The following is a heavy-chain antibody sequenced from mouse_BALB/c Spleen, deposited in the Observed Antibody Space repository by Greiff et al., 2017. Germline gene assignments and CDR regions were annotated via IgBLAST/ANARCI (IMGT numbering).Heavy chain of an antibody. Sequence: VQLQQSGAELAKPGASVKMSCKASGYTFTSYWMHWVKQRPGQGLEWIGYINPSTGYTEYNQKFKDKATLTADKSSSTAYMQLSSLTSEDSAVYFCAKGDADAMDYWGQGTSVTVSS. CDR1: GYTFTSYW. CDR2: INPSTGYT. CDR3: AKGDADAMDY. J-gene: IGHJ4*01. V-gene: IGHV1-7*01.